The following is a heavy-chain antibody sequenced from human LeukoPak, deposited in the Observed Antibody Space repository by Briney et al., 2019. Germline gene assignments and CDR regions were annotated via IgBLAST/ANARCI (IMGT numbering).Heavy chain of an antibody. CDR1: GFTFSGFA. D-gene: IGHD2-2*01. Sequence: GGSLRLSCAASGFTFSGFAMHWVRQPPGKGLEWVAVISYDGNNEFYADSVKGRFTISRDNSRNTLYLQMSSLRAEDTAVYYCARATGSTSFHPMDVWGQGTTVTVSS. CDR2: ISYDGNNE. V-gene: IGHV3-30-3*01. J-gene: IGHJ6*02. CDR3: ARATGSTSFHPMDV.